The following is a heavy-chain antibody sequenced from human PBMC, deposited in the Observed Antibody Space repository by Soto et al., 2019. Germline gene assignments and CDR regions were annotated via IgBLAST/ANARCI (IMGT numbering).Heavy chain of an antibody. J-gene: IGHJ5*02. CDR3: ARLRIATNNYKWSDP. V-gene: IGHV4-31*03. CDR2: IYVTGAV. Sequence: SETLSLTCSVSGAALDSGNYYWSWIRQVPGKGLEWIGHIYVTGAVDYNPSLRDRITISQDTSERQFSLNLRLVTAADTAVYYCARLRIATNNYKWSDPWGQGTLVTDSS. D-gene: IGHD2-21*01. CDR1: GAALDSGNYY.